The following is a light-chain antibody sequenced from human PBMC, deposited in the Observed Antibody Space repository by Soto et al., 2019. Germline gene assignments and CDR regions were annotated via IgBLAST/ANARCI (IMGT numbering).Light chain of an antibody. V-gene: IGLV2-23*02. CDR3: CSYAGSSTPWV. CDR1: SSDVGSYNL. CDR2: EVS. J-gene: IGLJ3*02. Sequence: QSVLTQPASVSGSPGQSMTISCTGTSSDVGSYNLVSWYQQHPGKAPKLMIYEVSKRPSGVSNRFSGSKSGNTASLTISGLQAEDEADYYCCSYAGSSTPWVFGGGTKLTVL.